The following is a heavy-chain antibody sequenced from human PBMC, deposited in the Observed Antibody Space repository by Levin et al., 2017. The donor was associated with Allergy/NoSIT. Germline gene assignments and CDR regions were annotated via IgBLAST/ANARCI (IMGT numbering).Heavy chain of an antibody. CDR2: IIPIFGTA. D-gene: IGHD6-6*01. V-gene: IGHV1-69*06. Sequence: PGGSLKLSCKASGGTFSSYAISWVRQAPGQGLEWMGGIIPIFGTANYAQKFQGRVTITADKSTSTAYMELSSLRSEDTAVYYCARDAMGDRIAAISFFDYWGQGTLVTVSS. J-gene: IGHJ4*02. CDR1: GGTFSSYA. CDR3: ARDAMGDRIAAISFFDY.